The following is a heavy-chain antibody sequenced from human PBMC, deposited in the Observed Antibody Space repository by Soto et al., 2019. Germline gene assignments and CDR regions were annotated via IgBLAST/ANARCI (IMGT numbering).Heavy chain of an antibody. V-gene: IGHV3-33*01. Sequence: PGESLRLSCVASGFTFSSYGMHWVRQAPGKGLEWVAVIWYDGSNKYYADSVKGRFTISRDNSKNTLYLQMNSLRAEDTAVYYCARDRIVXVPAAMNAHYYYYGMDVWGQGTTVTVSS. J-gene: IGHJ6*02. CDR1: GFTFSSYG. CDR3: ARDRIVXVPAAMNAHYYYYGMDV. D-gene: IGHD2-2*01. CDR2: IWYDGSNK.